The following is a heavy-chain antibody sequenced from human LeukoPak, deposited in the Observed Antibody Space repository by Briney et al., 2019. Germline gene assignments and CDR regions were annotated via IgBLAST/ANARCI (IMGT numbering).Heavy chain of an antibody. V-gene: IGHV3-11*04. CDR2: ISSSGSFI. D-gene: IGHD3-22*01. CDR3: AREPYYDSSGYSPDY. CDR1: GFTFSDYY. Sequence: GGSLRLSCAASGFTFSDYYMSWIRQVPGKGLEWVSYISSSGSFIYYADSVKGRFTISRDNAKNSLYLHMNSLRAEDTALYYCAREPYYDSSGYSPDYWGQGTLVTVSS. J-gene: IGHJ4*02.